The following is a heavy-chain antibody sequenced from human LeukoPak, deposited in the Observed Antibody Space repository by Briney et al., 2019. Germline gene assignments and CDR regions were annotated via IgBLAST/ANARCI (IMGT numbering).Heavy chain of an antibody. J-gene: IGHJ4*02. CDR3: AKDATYSSGWTDY. CDR2: ISAGGGNT. CDR1: GFTFSSYV. Sequence: GGSLRLSCAASGFTFSSYVMNWVRQVPGKGLEWVSSISAGGGNTYYADSVKGRFTISRDNAKNSLYLQMNSLRVEDTALYYCAKDATYSSGWTDYWGQGTLVTVSS. V-gene: IGHV3-23*01. D-gene: IGHD6-19*01.